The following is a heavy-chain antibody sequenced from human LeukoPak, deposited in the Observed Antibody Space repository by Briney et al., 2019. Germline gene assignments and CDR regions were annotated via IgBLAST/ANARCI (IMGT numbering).Heavy chain of an antibody. D-gene: IGHD7-27*01. CDR2: IRYDGSNK. J-gene: IGHJ4*02. CDR1: GFTFSSYG. Sequence: GGSLRLSCAASGFTFSSYGMHWVRQAPGKGLEWEAFIRYDGSNKYYADSVKGRFTISRDNSKNTLYLQMNSLRAEDTAVYYCAKDTRKLGHYFDYWGQGTLVTVSS. CDR3: AKDTRKLGHYFDY. V-gene: IGHV3-30*02.